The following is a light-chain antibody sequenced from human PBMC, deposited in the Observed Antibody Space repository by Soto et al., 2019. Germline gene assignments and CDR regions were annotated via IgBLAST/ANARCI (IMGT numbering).Light chain of an antibody. J-gene: IGKJ1*01. CDR3: QQYGSSGT. V-gene: IGKV3-20*01. CDR2: GAS. CDR1: QSVSSSY. Sequence: EIVLTQSLGTLSLYTGERATRSCRASQSVSSSYLAWYQQKPGQAPRPLIYGASNRATGIPDRFSGSGSGTDFTLTISRLEPEDFAVYYCQQYGSSGTFGQGTKVDIK.